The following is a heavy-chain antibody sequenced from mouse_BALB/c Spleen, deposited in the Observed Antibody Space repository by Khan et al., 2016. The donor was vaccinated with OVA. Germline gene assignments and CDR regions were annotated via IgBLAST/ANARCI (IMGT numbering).Heavy chain of an antibody. Sequence: QMQLEELGPGLVTPSQSLSITCTVSGFSLTDYGVSWIRQPPGKGLEWLGVLWGGGSTSYNSALKSRLSISKDNSKSQVFLKMNSLQTDDTAMYYCAKGVWSYYFALDYWGQGTSVTVSS. V-gene: IGHV2-6-5*01. CDR2: LWGGGST. CDR3: AKGVWSYYFALDY. CDR1: GFSLTDYG. D-gene: IGHD2-10*02. J-gene: IGHJ4*01.